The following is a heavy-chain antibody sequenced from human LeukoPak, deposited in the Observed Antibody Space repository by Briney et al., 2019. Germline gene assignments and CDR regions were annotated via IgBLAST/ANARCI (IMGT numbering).Heavy chain of an antibody. V-gene: IGHV3-21*01. D-gene: IGHD6-19*01. CDR1: GFTFSSYR. Sequence: GGSLRLSCAASGFTFSSYRMNWVRQAPGKGLEWVSSISSSSTNIYYADSVKGRFTISRDNAKNSLYLQMNSLRAEDTAVYYCARVYSSGWYVDPWGQGTLATVSS. CDR2: ISSSSTNI. J-gene: IGHJ5*02. CDR3: ARVYSSGWYVDP.